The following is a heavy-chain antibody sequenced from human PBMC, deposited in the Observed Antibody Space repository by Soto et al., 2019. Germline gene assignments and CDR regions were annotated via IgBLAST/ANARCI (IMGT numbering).Heavy chain of an antibody. CDR1: GYTFTSYD. Sequence: ASVKVSCKASGYTFTSYDINWVRQATGQGLEWMGWMNPNSGNTGYAQKFQGRVTMTRNTSISTAYMELSSLRFEDTAVYYCARGLGPYYDILTGYFHYYYYGMDVWG. CDR2: MNPNSGNT. D-gene: IGHD3-9*01. V-gene: IGHV1-8*01. CDR3: ARGLGPYYDILTGYFHYYYYGMDV. J-gene: IGHJ6*02.